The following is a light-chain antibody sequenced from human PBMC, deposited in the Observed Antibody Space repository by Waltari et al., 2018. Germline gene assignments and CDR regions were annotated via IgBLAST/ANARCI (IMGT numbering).Light chain of an antibody. J-gene: IGLJ3*02. Sequence: QSALTQPASVSGSPGQSITISCTGTSSDVGGYNYVSWYQQHPGKAPKLMIYAVSERPSGVSNHFSGSKSGNTASLTISGLQAEDEADYDCSSYTSSNTWVFGGGTKLTVL. CDR1: SSDVGGYNY. CDR2: AVS. CDR3: SSYTSSNTWV. V-gene: IGLV2-14*01.